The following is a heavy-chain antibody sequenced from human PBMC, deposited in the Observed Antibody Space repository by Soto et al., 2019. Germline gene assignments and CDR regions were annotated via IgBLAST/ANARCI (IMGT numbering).Heavy chain of an antibody. J-gene: IGHJ6*02. V-gene: IGHV4-31*03. D-gene: IGHD6-19*01. CDR3: ARGTGVAVPGIALMSYGMDV. Sequence: QVQLQESGPGLVEPSQTLSLICSVSGDSISSGGHYWSWIRQHPGKGLEWIGYIYYSGSTDYNPSLKSRVIISVHTSKNQFSLTLSSVTAADTAVYYCARGTGVAVPGIALMSYGMDVWGQGTTVIVSS. CDR2: IYYSGST. CDR1: GDSISSGGHY.